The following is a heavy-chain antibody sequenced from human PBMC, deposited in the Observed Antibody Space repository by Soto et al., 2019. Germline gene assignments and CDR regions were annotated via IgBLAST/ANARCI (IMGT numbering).Heavy chain of an antibody. D-gene: IGHD6-19*01. CDR1: GDSVSSNTAA. CDR2: TYYRSNWRH. J-gene: IGHJ4*02. CDR3: ARGVAGTGFDL. V-gene: IGHV6-1*01. Sequence: SQTLSLTCVISGDSVSSNTAAWNWIMSSPSRGLEWLGRTYYRSNWRHDYAVSVKSRITVNPDTSKNHFSLQLNSVTPDDTAVYYCARGVAGTGFDLWGQGTLVTVSS.